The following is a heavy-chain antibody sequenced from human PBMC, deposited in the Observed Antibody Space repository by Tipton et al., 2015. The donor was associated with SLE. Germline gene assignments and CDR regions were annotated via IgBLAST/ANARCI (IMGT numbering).Heavy chain of an antibody. J-gene: IGHJ4*02. CDR2: ISSDGVTT. Sequence: SLRLSCAASGFTFSIFAMHWVRQAPGKGLEYVSAISSDGVTTDYANSVEGRFTISRDNSKNTLYLQMGSLRPEDKAVYYCARGGATGVWWLDNWGQGALVTVSS. V-gene: IGHV3-64*01. CDR1: GFTFSIFA. D-gene: IGHD5-12*01. CDR3: ARGGATGVWWLDN.